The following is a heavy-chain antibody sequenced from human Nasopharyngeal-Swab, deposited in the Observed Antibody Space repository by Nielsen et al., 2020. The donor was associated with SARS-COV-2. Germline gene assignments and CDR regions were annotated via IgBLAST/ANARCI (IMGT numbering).Heavy chain of an antibody. Sequence: ASVKVSCKASGYTFTSYAMHWVRQAPGQRLEWMGWINAGNGNTKYSQKFQGRVTITRDTSASTAYMELSSLRSEDTAVYYCARSTYYYDSSGYSFDYWGQGTLVTDSS. CDR1: GYTFTSYA. J-gene: IGHJ4*02. CDR2: INAGNGNT. D-gene: IGHD3-22*01. CDR3: ARSTYYYDSSGYSFDY. V-gene: IGHV1-3*01.